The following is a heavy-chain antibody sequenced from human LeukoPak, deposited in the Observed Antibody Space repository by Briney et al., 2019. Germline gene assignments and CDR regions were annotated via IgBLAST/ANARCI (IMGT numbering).Heavy chain of an antibody. J-gene: IGHJ2*01. CDR1: GFTFSSYW. V-gene: IGHV3-9*01. Sequence: PGGSLRLSCAASGFTFSSYWMHWVRQAPGKGLEWVSGISWNSGSIGYADSVKGRFTISRDNAKNSLYLQMNSLRAEDTALYYCAKDRSGYENWYFDLWGRGTLVTVSS. D-gene: IGHD5-12*01. CDR3: AKDRSGYENWYFDL. CDR2: ISWNSGSI.